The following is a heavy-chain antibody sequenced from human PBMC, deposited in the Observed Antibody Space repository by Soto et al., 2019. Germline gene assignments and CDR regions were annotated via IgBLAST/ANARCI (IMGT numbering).Heavy chain of an antibody. V-gene: IGHV3-23*01. CDR1: GFTFSSYA. J-gene: IGHJ2*01. D-gene: IGHD2-8*01. Sequence: EVQLLESGGGLVQPGGSLRLSCAASGFTFSSYAMSWVRQAPGKGLEWVSAISGSGGSTYYADSVKGRFTISRDNSKNTLYLQMNSLRAEDTAVYYCAKWGYCTNGVCLYWYFDLWGRGTLVTVSS. CDR3: AKWGYCTNGVCLYWYFDL. CDR2: ISGSGGST.